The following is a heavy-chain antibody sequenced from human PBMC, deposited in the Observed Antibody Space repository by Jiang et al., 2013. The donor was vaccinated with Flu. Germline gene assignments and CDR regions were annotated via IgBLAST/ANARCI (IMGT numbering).Heavy chain of an antibody. CDR3: ASGYSQGPFDY. V-gene: IGHV1-46*01. J-gene: IGHJ4*02. CDR2: INPSGGST. Sequence: GAEVKKPGASVKVSCKASGYTFTGYYMHWVRQAPGQGLEWMGIINPSGGSTSYAQKFQGRVTMTRDTSTSTVYMELSSLRSEDTAVYYCASGYSQGPFDYWGQGTLVTVSS. D-gene: IGHD5-18*01. CDR1: GYTFTGYY.